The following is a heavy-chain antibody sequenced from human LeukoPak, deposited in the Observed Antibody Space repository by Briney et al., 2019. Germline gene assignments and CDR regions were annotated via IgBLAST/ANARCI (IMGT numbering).Heavy chain of an antibody. CDR1: GGSISSYY. Sequence: SETLSLTCTVSGGSISSYYWSWIRQPPGKGLEWIGYIYYSGSTNYNPSLKSRVTISVDTSKNQFSLKLSSVTAADTAVYYCARQSGFLRPALWFNPNFDYWGQGTLVTVSS. CDR2: IYYSGST. CDR3: ARQSGFLRPALWFNPNFDY. J-gene: IGHJ4*02. V-gene: IGHV4-59*08. D-gene: IGHD5-18*01.